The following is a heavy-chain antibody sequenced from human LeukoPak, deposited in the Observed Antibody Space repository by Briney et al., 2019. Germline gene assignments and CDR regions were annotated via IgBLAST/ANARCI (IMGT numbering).Heavy chain of an antibody. Sequence: GGSLRLSCAASGFTFSSYAMSWVRQAPGKGLEWDSATSGSGGSTYYADSVKGRFTISRDNSKNTLYLQMTSLRAEDTAVYYCANAQYSIAVAGYYWGQGTLVAVSS. CDR3: ANAQYSIAVAGYY. CDR1: GFTFSSYA. CDR2: TSGSGGST. J-gene: IGHJ4*02. D-gene: IGHD6-19*01. V-gene: IGHV3-23*01.